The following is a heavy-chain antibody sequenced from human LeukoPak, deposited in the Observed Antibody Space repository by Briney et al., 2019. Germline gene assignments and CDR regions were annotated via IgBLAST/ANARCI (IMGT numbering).Heavy chain of an antibody. CDR1: GGSISSSGYY. J-gene: IGHJ6*02. Sequence: SETLSLTCIVSGGSISSSGYYWGWVRQPPGKGLEWVASIFYSGTTYYNPSLKSRLTISIGTSKKQFSLKLNSLTAADTAVYYCARHKGAGTTNYDGMDVWGQGTTVTVSS. CDR3: ARHKGAGTTNYDGMDV. D-gene: IGHD1-7*01. CDR2: IFYSGTT. V-gene: IGHV4-39*01.